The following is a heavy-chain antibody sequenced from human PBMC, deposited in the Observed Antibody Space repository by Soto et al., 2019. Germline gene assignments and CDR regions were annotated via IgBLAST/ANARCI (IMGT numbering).Heavy chain of an antibody. V-gene: IGHV4-34*01. CDR2: INHSGGT. CDR1: GGSFSGSF. J-gene: IGHJ4*02. D-gene: IGHD1-26*01. Sequence: QVQLQQWGAGLLKPSETLSVTCTVYGGSFSGSFWSWIRQPPGKGLEWIGEINHSGGTNYNPSLKSRVTISVDTSKNQFSLKLTSETAADTAVYYCARSGVGDYWGQGTLVTVSS. CDR3: ARSGVGDY.